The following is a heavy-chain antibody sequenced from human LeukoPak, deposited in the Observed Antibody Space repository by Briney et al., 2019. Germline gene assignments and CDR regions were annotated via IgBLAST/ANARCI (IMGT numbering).Heavy chain of an antibody. D-gene: IGHD5-24*01. CDR3: ARSERRLPPPRY. V-gene: IGHV1-2*06. CDR2: INPNSGGI. CDR1: GYAFTGYY. Sequence: ASVKVSCKASGYAFTGYYMHWVRQAPGQGLEWMGRINPNSGGINYAQKFQGRVTMTRDTSISTAYMELSRLRSDDTAVYYCARSERRLPPPRYWGQGTLVTVSS. J-gene: IGHJ4*02.